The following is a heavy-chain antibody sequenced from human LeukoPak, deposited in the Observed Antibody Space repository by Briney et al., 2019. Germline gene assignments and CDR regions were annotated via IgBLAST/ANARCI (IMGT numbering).Heavy chain of an antibody. CDR1: GYTLTELS. Sequence: GASVKVSCKVSGYTLTELSMHWVRQAPGKGLEWMGGFDPEDGETIYAQKFQGRVTMTEDTSTDTAYMELSSLRSEDTAVYYCATDKQLLVPTNHPPTYGMDVWGKGTTVTVS. V-gene: IGHV1-24*01. CDR2: FDPEDGET. CDR3: ATDKQLLVPTNHPPTYGMDV. J-gene: IGHJ6*04. D-gene: IGHD2-15*01.